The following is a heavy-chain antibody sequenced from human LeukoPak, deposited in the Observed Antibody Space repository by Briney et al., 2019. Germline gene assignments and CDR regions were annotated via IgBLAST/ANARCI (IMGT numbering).Heavy chain of an antibody. CDR3: ARDPADIVLMVYGRGWFDP. J-gene: IGHJ5*02. CDR1: GYTFTGYY. Sequence: GASVKVSCKASGYTFTGYYMHWVRQAPGQGLEWMGWINPNSGGTNYAQKFQGRVTMTRDTSISTAYMELSRLRSDDTAVYYCARDPADIVLMVYGRGWFDPWGQGTLVTVSS. V-gene: IGHV1-2*02. D-gene: IGHD2-8*01. CDR2: INPNSGGT.